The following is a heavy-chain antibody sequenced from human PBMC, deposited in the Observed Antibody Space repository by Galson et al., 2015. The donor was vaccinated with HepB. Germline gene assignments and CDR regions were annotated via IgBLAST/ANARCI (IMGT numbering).Heavy chain of an antibody. CDR1: GFTVSSNY. J-gene: IGHJ6*03. Sequence: SLRLSCAASGFTVSSNYMSWVRQAPGKGLEWVSVIYSGGSTYYTDSVKGRFTTSRDNSKNTLYLQMNSLRAEDTAVYYCAGYCSGGSCYSGYMDVWGKGTTVTVSS. D-gene: IGHD2-15*01. CDR3: AGYCSGGSCYSGYMDV. CDR2: IYSGGST. V-gene: IGHV3-53*01.